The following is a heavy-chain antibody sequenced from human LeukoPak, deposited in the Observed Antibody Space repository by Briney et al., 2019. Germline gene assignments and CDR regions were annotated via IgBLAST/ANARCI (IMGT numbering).Heavy chain of an antibody. Sequence: SETLSLTCAVYGGSFSGYYWSWIRRPPGKGLEWIGEINHSGSTNYNPSLKSRVTISVDTSKNQFSLKPSSVTAADTAVYYCARPFCSTSCHWGQGTLVTASS. J-gene: IGHJ4*02. CDR2: INHSGST. V-gene: IGHV4-34*01. CDR1: GGSFSGYY. D-gene: IGHD2-2*01. CDR3: ARPFCSTSCH.